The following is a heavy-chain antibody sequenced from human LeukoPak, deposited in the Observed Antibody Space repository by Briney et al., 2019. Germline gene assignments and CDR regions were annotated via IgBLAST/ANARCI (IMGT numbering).Heavy chain of an antibody. D-gene: IGHD2-2*01. CDR1: GFTFRDYT. V-gene: IGHV3-21*01. Sequence: GGSLRLSCAPSGFTFRDYTMSWVRQAPGKGLQWVSSITGGSAYIYYADSVKGRFTISRDNSKNTLYLQMNSLRAEDTAVYYCASCLGYCSTTSLGNDAFDIWGQGTMVTVSS. CDR2: ITGGSAYI. CDR3: ASCLGYCSTTSLGNDAFDI. J-gene: IGHJ3*02.